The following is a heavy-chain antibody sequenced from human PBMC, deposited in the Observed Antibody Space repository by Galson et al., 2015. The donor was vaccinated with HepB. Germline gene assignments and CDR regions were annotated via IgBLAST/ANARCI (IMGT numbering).Heavy chain of an antibody. CDR3: ARGVGRRAFDI. CDR2: ISYDGSNK. Sequence: SLRLSCAASGFTFSSYAMHWVRQAPGKGLEWVAVISYDGSNKYYADSVKGRFTISRDNSKNTLYLQMNSLRAEDTAVYYCARGVGRRAFDIWGQGTMVTVSS. J-gene: IGHJ3*02. D-gene: IGHD3-10*01. V-gene: IGHV3-30*04. CDR1: GFTFSSYA.